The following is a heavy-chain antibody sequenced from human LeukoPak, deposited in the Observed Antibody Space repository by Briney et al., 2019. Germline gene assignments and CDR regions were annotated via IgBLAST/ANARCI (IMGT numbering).Heavy chain of an antibody. J-gene: IGHJ4*02. D-gene: IGHD1-7*01. CDR1: GGSFSGYY. CDR3: ARAYGWNSLTFFDY. V-gene: IGHV4-34*01. CDR2: INHSGST. Sequence: SETLSLTCAVYGGSFSGYYWSWIRQPPGKGLEWIGEINHSGSTNYNPSLKSRVTISVDTSKNQFSLKLSSVTAADTAVYYCARAYGWNSLTFFDYWGQGTLVTVSS.